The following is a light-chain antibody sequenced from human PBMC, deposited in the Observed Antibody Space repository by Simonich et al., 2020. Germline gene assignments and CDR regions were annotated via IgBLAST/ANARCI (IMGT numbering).Light chain of an antibody. CDR3: SSYTSSSTLV. J-gene: IGLJ2*01. Sequence: QSALTQPASVSGSPGQSITISCTGTSSDVGSYNLVSWYQQHPGKAPKLMIYDVSKWPSGVSNRFSGSKSGNTASLTISGLQAEDEADYYCSSYTSSSTLVFGGGTKLTVL. CDR1: SSDVGSYNL. V-gene: IGLV2-14*02. CDR2: DVS.